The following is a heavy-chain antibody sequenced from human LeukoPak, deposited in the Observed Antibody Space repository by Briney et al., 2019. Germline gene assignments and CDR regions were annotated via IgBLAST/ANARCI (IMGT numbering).Heavy chain of an antibody. CDR2: ISSDSSHM. Sequence: GGSLRLSCAASGFTFSSYSMNWVRQAPGKGLEWVSSISSDSSHMYYADSVKGRFTISRDNAKNSLYLQVNSLRAEETAVYYCARVKEAAAFDYWGQGALVTVSS. J-gene: IGHJ4*02. V-gene: IGHV3-21*01. D-gene: IGHD6-25*01. CDR3: ARVKEAAAFDY. CDR1: GFTFSSYS.